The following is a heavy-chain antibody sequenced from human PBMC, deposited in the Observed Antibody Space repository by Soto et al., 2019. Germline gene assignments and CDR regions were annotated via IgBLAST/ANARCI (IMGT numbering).Heavy chain of an antibody. J-gene: IGHJ4*02. CDR2: IYSGGST. V-gene: IGHV3-53*04. Sequence: GGSLRLSCAASGFTVSSNYMSWVRQAPGKGLEWISVIYSGGSTYYADSVKGRFTISRHNSKNTLHLQMNSLRAEDTAVYYCARDDLSGTIDYWGQGTLVTVSS. CDR1: GFTVSSNY. CDR3: ARDDLSGTIDY. D-gene: IGHD6-19*01.